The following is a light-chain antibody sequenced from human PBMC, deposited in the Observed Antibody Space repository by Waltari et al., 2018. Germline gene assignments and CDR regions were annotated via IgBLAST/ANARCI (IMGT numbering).Light chain of an antibody. J-gene: IGKJ3*01. CDR3: QKYSSSPFT. CDR1: QSVSSY. CDR2: GAS. V-gene: IGKV3-20*01. Sequence: VILTQSPATLSLSPGERATLSCRASQSVSSYLAWYQQKAGQAPRLLIYGASSRATGIPDRFSGSGSGTEFTLTISSLEPEDFAVYYCQKYSSSPFTFGPGTKLDIK.